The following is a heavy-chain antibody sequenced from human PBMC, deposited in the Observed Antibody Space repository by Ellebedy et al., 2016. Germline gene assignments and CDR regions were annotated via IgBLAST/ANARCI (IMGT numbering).Heavy chain of an antibody. CDR1: GCTFSNFA. CDR2: IIPMSGTT. D-gene: IGHD3-3*01. Sequence: SVTVSCXASGCTFSNFAINWVRPAPGQGLEWVGGIIPMSGTTYQAQKFHDRVKLTADQSTSTAYMELSSLSYEDTALYYCASPIRYYDSWSGSPPFDYWGQGTLVTVSS. J-gene: IGHJ4*02. CDR3: ASPIRYYDSWSGSPPFDY. V-gene: IGHV1-69*13.